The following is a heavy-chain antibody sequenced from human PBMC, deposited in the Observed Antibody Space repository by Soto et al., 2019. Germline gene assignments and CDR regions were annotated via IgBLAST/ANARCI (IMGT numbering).Heavy chain of an antibody. D-gene: IGHD2-21*01. CDR3: AKDIGAGDLDY. J-gene: IGHJ4*02. CDR2: ISYDGSNK. Sequence: QVQLVESGGGVVQPGRSLRLSCAASGFTFSNYAMHWVRQAPGKGLEWVAVISYDGSNKYYADSVKGRFTISRDNSKNTLYLQMNSLRAEDTAVYYCAKDIGAGDLDYWGQGTLVTVSS. V-gene: IGHV3-30*18. CDR1: GFTFSNYA.